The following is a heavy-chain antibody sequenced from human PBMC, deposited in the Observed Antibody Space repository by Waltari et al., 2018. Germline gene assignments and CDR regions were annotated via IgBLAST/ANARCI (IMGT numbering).Heavy chain of an antibody. CDR2: IYYSGST. CDR3: ATKRESSASGFDY. D-gene: IGHD6-19*01. Sequence: QLQLQESGPGLVKPSETLSFTCTVSGGSLSSSSYYWGWIRPPPGKGLEWIGSIYYSGSTYYNPSLKSRVTISVDTSKNQFSLKLSSVTAADTAVYYCATKRESSASGFDYWGQGTLVTVSS. V-gene: IGHV4-39*01. J-gene: IGHJ4*02. CDR1: GGSLSSSSYY.